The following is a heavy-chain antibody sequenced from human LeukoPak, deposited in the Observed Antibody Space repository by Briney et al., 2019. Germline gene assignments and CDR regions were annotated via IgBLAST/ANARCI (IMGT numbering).Heavy chain of an antibody. CDR3: AHRGGAATFFSFDI. J-gene: IGHJ3*02. CDR1: GFSLSTSGVG. V-gene: IGHV2-5*02. D-gene: IGHD1-26*01. CDR2: IFWDDDK. Sequence: SGPTLVNPTQTLTLTCTFSGFSLSTSGVGVGWIRQPPGKALEWLALIFWDDDKRYSPSLKSRLTLTKDTSKNQVVLTMTNMDPVDTATYFCAHRGGAATFFSFDIWGEGTMVTVSS.